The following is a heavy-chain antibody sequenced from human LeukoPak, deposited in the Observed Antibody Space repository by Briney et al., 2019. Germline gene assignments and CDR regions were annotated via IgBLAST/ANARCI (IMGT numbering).Heavy chain of an antibody. CDR1: GFTFSSYV. V-gene: IGHV3-23*01. CDR2: ISGSGGST. J-gene: IGHJ4*02. Sequence: GGSLRLSCETAGFTFSSYVMHWVRRTPGKGLEWVSAISGSGGSTYYADSVKGRFTISRDNPKNTLYLQMNSLRAEDTAVYYCAKDQGPYDYVWGSYSPIDYWGQGTLVTVSS. D-gene: IGHD3-16*01. CDR3: AKDQGPYDYVWGSYSPIDY.